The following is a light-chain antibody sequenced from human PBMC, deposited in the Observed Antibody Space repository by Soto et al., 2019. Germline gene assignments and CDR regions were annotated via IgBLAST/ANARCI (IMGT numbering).Light chain of an antibody. V-gene: IGLV1-40*01. CDR3: QSYDSSLTAL. J-gene: IGLJ1*01. CDR2: ANI. Sequence: QSVLTQPPSVSGAPGQRVTISCTGSSSNIGAGYDVHWYQQVPGTAPKLLIFANINRPSGVSDRFSGSKSGTSASLAITGLQAEDEADYYCQSYDSSLTALFGTGTKLTVL. CDR1: SSNIGAGYD.